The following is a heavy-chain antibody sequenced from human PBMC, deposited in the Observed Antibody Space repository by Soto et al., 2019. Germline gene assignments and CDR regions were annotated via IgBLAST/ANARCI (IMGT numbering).Heavy chain of an antibody. J-gene: IGHJ6*02. Sequence: EVQLVESGGGLVQPGGSLRLSCAASGFTFSDHYMDWVRQAPGKGLEWVGRTRNKANSYTTEYAASVKGRFTISRDDSKNSLYLQMNSLKTEVTAVYYCGRISVIKVRGLDYYGMDVWGQGTTVTVSS. V-gene: IGHV3-72*01. D-gene: IGHD3-10*01. CDR2: TRNKANSYTT. CDR1: GFTFSDHY. CDR3: GRISVIKVRGLDYYGMDV.